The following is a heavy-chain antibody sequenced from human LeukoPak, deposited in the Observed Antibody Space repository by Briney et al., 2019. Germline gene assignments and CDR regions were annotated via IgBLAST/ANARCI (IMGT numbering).Heavy chain of an antibody. CDR3: AKRYYCDSTSCYGFDY. CDR1: GFTFSTYA. J-gene: IGHJ4*02. Sequence: PGGSLRLSCAASGFTFSTYAMSWVRQAPGKGLEWVSAISGNGDSTYYADSVKGRLTISRDNSKNTLSLQMNSLGAEDTALYYCAKRYYCDSTSCYGFDYWGQGTLVTVSS. V-gene: IGHV3-23*01. CDR2: ISGNGDST. D-gene: IGHD2-2*01.